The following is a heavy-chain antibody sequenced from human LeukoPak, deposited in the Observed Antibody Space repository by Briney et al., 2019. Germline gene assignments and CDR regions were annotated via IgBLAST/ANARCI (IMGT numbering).Heavy chain of an antibody. Sequence: GGSLRLSCAASGFNFRGYNMNWVRQAPGKGLEWVSSMSTSSTYIYCADSIKGRFTISRDDARSLLYLQMDSLRAEDTAVYYCVRDFAFGFCNTTTCRYPFDSWGQGTLVTVSS. CDR1: GFNFRGYN. CDR2: MSTSSTYI. D-gene: IGHD3-16*01. J-gene: IGHJ4*02. CDR3: VRDFAFGFCNTTTCRYPFDS. V-gene: IGHV3-21*06.